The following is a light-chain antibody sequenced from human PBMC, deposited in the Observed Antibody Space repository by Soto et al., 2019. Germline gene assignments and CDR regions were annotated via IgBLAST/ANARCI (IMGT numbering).Light chain of an antibody. V-gene: IGLV2-8*01. Sequence: QSALPQPPSASGSPGQSVTISCTGTSSDVGGYNYVSWYQQHPGKAPKLMIYEVSKRPSGVPDRFSGSKSGNTASLTVSGLQAEDEADYYCSSYAGSNNLVFGTGTKVTVL. CDR2: EVS. CDR1: SSDVGGYNY. J-gene: IGLJ1*01. CDR3: SSYAGSNNLV.